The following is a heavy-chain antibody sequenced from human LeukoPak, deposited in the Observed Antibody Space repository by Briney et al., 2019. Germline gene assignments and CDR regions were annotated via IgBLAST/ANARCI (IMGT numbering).Heavy chain of an antibody. Sequence: PGGSLRLSCAVSGFTLTTYAMSWVRQAPGKGLEWVSAISGSGEATWYADSVKGRFSISRDTSKNTLFVKMNSLRADDTGLYYCAKDRAYPNDVFDIWGQGTMVTVS. CDR2: ISGSGEAT. CDR1: GFTLTTYA. D-gene: IGHD2-21*01. V-gene: IGHV3-23*01. J-gene: IGHJ3*02. CDR3: AKDRAYPNDVFDI.